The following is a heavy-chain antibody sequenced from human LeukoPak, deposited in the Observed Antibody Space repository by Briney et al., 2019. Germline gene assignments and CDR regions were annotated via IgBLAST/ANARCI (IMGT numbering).Heavy chain of an antibody. CDR2: INPSIAGT. Sequence: ASVKVSCKASGYTFTDYYIHWVRQAPGQGLEWMGWINPSIAGTYYAQKFQGRVSMTRDPSISTAYMVLSRLQSDDTAVYYCARDGDSLWKSLDVWGKGTTVIVSS. D-gene: IGHD3-10*01. CDR1: GYTFTDYY. J-gene: IGHJ6*04. V-gene: IGHV1-2*02. CDR3: ARDGDSLWKSLDV.